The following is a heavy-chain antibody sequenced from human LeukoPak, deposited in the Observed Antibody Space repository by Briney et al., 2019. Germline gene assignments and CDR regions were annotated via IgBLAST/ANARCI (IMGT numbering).Heavy chain of an antibody. CDR3: ARGTRSIMITFGGVIALDY. D-gene: IGHD3-16*02. Sequence: GASVKVSCKASGYTFTSYDINWVRQATGQGLEWMGWMNPNSGNTGYAQKFQGRVTITRNTSISTAYMELSSLRSEDTAVYYCARGTRSIMITFGGVIALDYWGQGTLVTVSS. CDR1: GYTFTSYD. CDR2: MNPNSGNT. V-gene: IGHV1-8*01. J-gene: IGHJ4*02.